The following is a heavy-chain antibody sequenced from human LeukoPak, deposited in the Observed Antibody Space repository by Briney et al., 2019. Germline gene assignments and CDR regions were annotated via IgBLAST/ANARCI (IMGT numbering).Heavy chain of an antibody. CDR3: ARGSRGVDIVVVPAANYYGMDV. CDR1: GGSISSSSYY. J-gene: IGHJ6*02. CDR2: IYYSGST. V-gene: IGHV4-31*03. D-gene: IGHD2-2*03. Sequence: PSETLSLTCTVSGGSISSSSYYWSWIRQHPGKGLEWIGYIYYSGSTYYNPSLKSRVTISVDTSKNQFSLKLSSVTAADTAVYYCARGSRGVDIVVVPAANYYGMDVWGQGTTVTVCS.